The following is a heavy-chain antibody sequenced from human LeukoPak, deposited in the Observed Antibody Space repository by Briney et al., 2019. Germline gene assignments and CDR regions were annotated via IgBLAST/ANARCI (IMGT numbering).Heavy chain of an antibody. Sequence: GGSLRLSRAASGFTFSSYAMSWVRQAPGKGLEWVSAISGSGGSTHYADSVKGRFTISRDNSKNTLYLQMNSLRAEDTAVYYCAKVQWLATRKDFDYWGQGTLVTVSS. V-gene: IGHV3-23*01. D-gene: IGHD6-19*01. CDR1: GFTFSSYA. CDR2: ISGSGGST. J-gene: IGHJ4*02. CDR3: AKVQWLATRKDFDY.